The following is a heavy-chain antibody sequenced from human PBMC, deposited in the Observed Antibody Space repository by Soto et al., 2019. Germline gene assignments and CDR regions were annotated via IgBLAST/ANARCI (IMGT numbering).Heavy chain of an antibody. D-gene: IGHD6-13*01. CDR1: GGSISSYY. J-gene: IGHJ1*01. Sequence: PSETLSLTCTVSGGSISSYYWSWIRQPPGKGLEWIGYNYYSGSTNYNPSLKSRVTISVDTSKNQFSLKLSSVTAADTAVYYSARGTKASIAAAWDAQYFQHWGQGTLVTVSS. V-gene: IGHV4-59*01. CDR3: ARGTKASIAAAWDAQYFQH. CDR2: NYYSGST.